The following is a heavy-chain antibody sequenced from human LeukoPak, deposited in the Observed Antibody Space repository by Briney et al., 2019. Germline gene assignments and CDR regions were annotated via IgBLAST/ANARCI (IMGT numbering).Heavy chain of an antibody. V-gene: IGHV1-2*02. CDR1: GYTFTGYY. Sequence: ASVKVSCKASGYTFTGYYMHWVRQAPGQGLEWMGWINPNSGGTNYAQKFQGRVTMTRDTSISTAYMELSRLRSEDTAVYYCAREGVVVAATFDYWGQGTLVTVSS. D-gene: IGHD2-15*01. CDR3: AREGVVVAATFDY. CDR2: INPNSGGT. J-gene: IGHJ4*02.